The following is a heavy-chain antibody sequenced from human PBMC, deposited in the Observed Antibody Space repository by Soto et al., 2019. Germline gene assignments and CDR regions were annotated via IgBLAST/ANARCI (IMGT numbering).Heavy chain of an antibody. J-gene: IGHJ4*02. CDR1: GGSISSSNW. CDR2: IYHCGST. Sequence: SETLSLTCAVSGGSISSSNWWSWVRQPPGKGLEWIGEIYHCGSTNYNPSLKSRVTISVDKSKNQFSLKLSSVTAADTAVYYCASLNHVSSWYRYYFDYWGQGTLVTVSS. V-gene: IGHV4-4*02. CDR3: ASLNHVSSWYRYYFDY. D-gene: IGHD6-13*01.